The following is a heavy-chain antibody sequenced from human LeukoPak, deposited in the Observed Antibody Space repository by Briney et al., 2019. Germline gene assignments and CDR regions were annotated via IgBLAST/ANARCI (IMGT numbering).Heavy chain of an antibody. V-gene: IGHV4-34*01. CDR1: GFTVSSNY. CDR3: ARGQYQPTSPFDY. CDR2: INHSGST. Sequence: GSLRLSCAASGFTVSSNYMSWVRQAPGKGLEWIGEINHSGSTNYNPSLKSRVTISVDTSKNQFSLKLSSVTAADTAVYYCARGQYQPTSPFDYWGQGTLVTVSS. J-gene: IGHJ4*02. D-gene: IGHD2-2*01.